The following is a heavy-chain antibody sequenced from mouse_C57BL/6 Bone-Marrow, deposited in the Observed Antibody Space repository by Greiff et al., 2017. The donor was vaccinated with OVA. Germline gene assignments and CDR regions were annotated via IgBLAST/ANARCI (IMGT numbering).Heavy chain of an antibody. CDR3: TSSITTVVATDY. CDR2: IDPETGGT. V-gene: IGHV1-15*01. CDR1: GYTFTDYE. Sequence: VQLQQSGAELVRPGASVTLSCKASGYTFTDYEMHWVKQTPVHGLEWIGAIDPETGGTAYNQKFKGKAILTADKSSSTAYMELRSLTSEDTAVYYCTSSITTVVATDYWGQGTTLTVSS. J-gene: IGHJ2*01. D-gene: IGHD1-1*01.